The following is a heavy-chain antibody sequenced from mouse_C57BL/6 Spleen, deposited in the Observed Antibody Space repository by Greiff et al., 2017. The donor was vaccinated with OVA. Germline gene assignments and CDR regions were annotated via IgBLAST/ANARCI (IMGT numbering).Heavy chain of an antibody. CDR3: AVRLPYLGY. Sequence: VQLQESGAELVRPGTSVKVSCKASGYAFTNYLIEWVKQRPGPGLEWIGVINPGSGGTNYNEKFKGKATLTADKSSSTAYMQLSSLTSEDAAVYFCAVRLPYLGYWGQGTTLTVSS. CDR2: INPGSGGT. CDR1: GYAFTNYL. D-gene: IGHD5-1*01. J-gene: IGHJ2*01. V-gene: IGHV1-54*01.